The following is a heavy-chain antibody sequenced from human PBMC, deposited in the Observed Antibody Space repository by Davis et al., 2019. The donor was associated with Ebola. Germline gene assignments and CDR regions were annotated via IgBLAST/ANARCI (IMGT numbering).Heavy chain of an antibody. CDR1: GFTFSSYS. J-gene: IGHJ4*02. D-gene: IGHD6-13*01. V-gene: IGHV3-23*03. CDR2: IYSGGST. CDR3: AKFIAAAGP. Sequence: GESLKISCAASGFTFSSYSMNWVRQAPGKGLEWVSVIYSGGSTYYADSVKGRFTVSRDNSKSTLYLQLSSLRAEDTAVYYCAKFIAAAGPWGQGTLVTVSS.